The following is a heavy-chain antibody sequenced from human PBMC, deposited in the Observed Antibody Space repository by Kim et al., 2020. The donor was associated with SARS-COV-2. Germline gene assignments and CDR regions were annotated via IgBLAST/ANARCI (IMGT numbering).Heavy chain of an antibody. Sequence: GESLKISCQGFGYNFTNYRIGWVRQMAGKGLEWMGIIYPGDSEATYSPSFQGQVTISADKSITTAYLQWSSLKASDTAMYYCARYAGSGNSFSAWYLDYWGQGTLVTVSS. J-gene: IGHJ4*02. V-gene: IGHV5-51*01. CDR3: ARYAGSGNSFSAWYLDY. D-gene: IGHD3-10*01. CDR2: IYPGDSEA. CDR1: GYNFTNYR.